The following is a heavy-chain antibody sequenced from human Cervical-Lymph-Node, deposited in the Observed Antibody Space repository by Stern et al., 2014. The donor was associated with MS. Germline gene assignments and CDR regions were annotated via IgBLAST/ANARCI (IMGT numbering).Heavy chain of an antibody. J-gene: IGHJ4*02. CDR3: TTVWRSYGKFDY. D-gene: IGHD5-18*01. V-gene: IGHV3-15*01. CDR1: AFTFTNAW. CDR2: IKSTRDGGTT. Sequence: VQLVESGGGLVKTGGSLRLSCAASAFTFTNAWMIWVRQAPGKGLEWVGRIKSTRDGGTTDYAAPVKGRFTISRDDSKNTLYLQMHSLRTEDTAVYYCTTVWRSYGKFDYWGQGTLVTVSS.